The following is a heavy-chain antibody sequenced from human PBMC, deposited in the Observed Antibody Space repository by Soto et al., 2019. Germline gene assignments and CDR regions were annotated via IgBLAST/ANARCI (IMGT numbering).Heavy chain of an antibody. J-gene: IGHJ3*02. CDR1: GFTFNNYD. Sequence: QPGGSLRLSCAASGFTFNNYDMHWVRQSPGKGLEWVAVTSYDGSNKYYADSVKGRFTISRDNSKNTLFLQMNSLRAEDTAVYYCAKVLSMIAAESFDIWGQGTMVTVSS. V-gene: IGHV3-30*18. CDR3: AKVLSMIAAESFDI. CDR2: TSYDGSNK. D-gene: IGHD3-22*01.